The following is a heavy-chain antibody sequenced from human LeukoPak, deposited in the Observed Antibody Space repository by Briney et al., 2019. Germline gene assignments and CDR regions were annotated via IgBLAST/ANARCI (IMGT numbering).Heavy chain of an antibody. CDR3: AREGSGSSDY. Sequence: SETLSLTCAVYGGSFSSYYWGWIRQPPGKGLEWIGSIYYSGSTYYNPSLKSRVTISVDTSKNQFSLKLSSVTAADTAVYYCAREGSGSSDYWGQGTLVTVSS. CDR1: GGSFSSYY. V-gene: IGHV4-39*07. J-gene: IGHJ4*02. D-gene: IGHD3-10*01. CDR2: IYYSGST.